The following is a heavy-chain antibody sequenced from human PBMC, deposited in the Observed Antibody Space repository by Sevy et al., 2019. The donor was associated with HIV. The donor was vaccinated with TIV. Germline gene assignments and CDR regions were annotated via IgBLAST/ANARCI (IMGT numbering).Heavy chain of an antibody. CDR1: GGSISSSSYY. CDR2: IYYSGST. CDR3: ARHGGEEMATIEHYYYGMDV. D-gene: IGHD5-12*01. J-gene: IGHJ6*02. V-gene: IGHV4-39*01. Sequence: TESLSLTCTVSGGSISSSSYYCGWIRQPPGNGLEWIGSIYYSGSTYYNPSLKSRVTISVDTSKNQFSLKLSSVTAADTAVSYSARHGGEEMATIEHYYYGMDVWGQGTPVLVSS.